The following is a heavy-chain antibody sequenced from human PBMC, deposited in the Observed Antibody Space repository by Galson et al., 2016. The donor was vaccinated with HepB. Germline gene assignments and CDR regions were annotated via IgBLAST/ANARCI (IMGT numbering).Heavy chain of an antibody. Sequence: SVKVSCKASGYTFTGDYIHWVRQAPGQGVEWMGWINPNSGDTNYAQKFQDWVTMTRDTSISTAYMELRRLRSGDTAVYYCARVLGAVHPADSWGQGTLVTVSS. CDR2: INPNSGDT. D-gene: IGHD6-19*01. CDR1: GYTFTGDY. CDR3: ARVLGAVHPADS. V-gene: IGHV1-2*04. J-gene: IGHJ4*02.